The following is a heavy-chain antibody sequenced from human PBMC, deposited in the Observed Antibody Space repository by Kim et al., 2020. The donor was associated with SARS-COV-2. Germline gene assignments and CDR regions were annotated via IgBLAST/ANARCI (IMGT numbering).Heavy chain of an antibody. Sequence: SGPTLVNPTQTLTLTCTFSGFSPSTSGMCVSWIRQPPGKALEWLARIDWDDDKYYSISLKTRLTISKDTSKKQVVLTMTNMDPVDTATYYSARTAPILGMDVWGQGTTVTVSS. CDR3: ARTAPILGMDV. D-gene: IGHD2-21*01. V-gene: IGHV2-70*11. J-gene: IGHJ6*02. CDR1: GFSPSTSGMC. CDR2: IDWDDDK.